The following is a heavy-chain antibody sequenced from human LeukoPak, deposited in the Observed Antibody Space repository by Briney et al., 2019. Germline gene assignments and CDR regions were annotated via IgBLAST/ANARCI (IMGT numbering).Heavy chain of an antibody. Sequence: GGSLRLSCAASGFSVSSSYMSWVRQAPGKGLEWVSVIYSDSNTYYADSVKGRFTISRDNSKNTLYLQMSSLRAEDTAVYYCAKGGVDYSNPLDYWGQGTLVTVSS. CDR3: AKGGVDYSNPLDY. J-gene: IGHJ4*02. CDR1: GFSVSSSY. V-gene: IGHV3-53*01. D-gene: IGHD4-11*01. CDR2: IYSDSNT.